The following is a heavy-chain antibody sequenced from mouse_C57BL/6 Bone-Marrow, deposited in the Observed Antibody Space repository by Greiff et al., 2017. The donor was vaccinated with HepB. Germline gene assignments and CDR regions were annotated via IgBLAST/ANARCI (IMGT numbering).Heavy chain of an antibody. D-gene: IGHD1-1*01. J-gene: IGHJ4*01. CDR2: IWSGGST. V-gene: IGHV2-2*02. CDR3: ARKGEFYGSSPMDY. Sequence: VQLQQSGPGLVQPSQSLSITCTVSGFSLTSYGVHWVRQSPGKGLEWLGVIWSGGSTDYNAAFISRLSISKDNSKSQVFFKMNSLQANDTAIYYCARKGEFYGSSPMDYWGQGTSVTVSS. CDR1: GFSLTSYG.